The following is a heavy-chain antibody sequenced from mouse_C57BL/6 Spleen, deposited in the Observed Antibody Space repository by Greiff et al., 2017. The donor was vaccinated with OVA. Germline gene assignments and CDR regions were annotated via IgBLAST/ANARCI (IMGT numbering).Heavy chain of an antibody. Sequence: EVQLQQSVAELVRPGASVKLSCTASGFNIKNTYMHWVKQRPEQGLEWIGRIDPANGNTKYAPKFPGKATITADTSSNTAYLQLSSLTSEDTAIYYCAREHYYGSSLWYFDVWGTGTTVTVSS. CDR2: IDPANGNT. J-gene: IGHJ1*03. CDR3: AREHYYGSSLWYFDV. V-gene: IGHV14-3*01. D-gene: IGHD1-1*01. CDR1: GFNIKNTY.